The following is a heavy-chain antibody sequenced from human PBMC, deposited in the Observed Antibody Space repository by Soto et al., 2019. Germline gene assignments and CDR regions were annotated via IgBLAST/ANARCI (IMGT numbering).Heavy chain of an antibody. J-gene: IGHJ6*02. CDR2: VYYDGGS. CDR1: GGSIDGRN. Sequence: QVQLQESGPGLVKPSETLSLTCTVSGGSIDGRNCAWIRQPPGKGLEWLGYVYYDGGSSYNPSVKSRLTLSMHTSKSRFSLQLRSVTAADTAVYYCVRQGIGNLHGHVDVWGRGTTVTVSS. D-gene: IGHD3-10*01. CDR3: VRQGIGNLHGHVDV. V-gene: IGHV4-59*08.